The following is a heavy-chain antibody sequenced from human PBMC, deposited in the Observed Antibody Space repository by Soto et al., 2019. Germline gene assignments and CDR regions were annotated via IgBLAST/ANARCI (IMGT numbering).Heavy chain of an antibody. CDR2: IIPIFGTA. CDR3: ARGNVGGATQWFDP. J-gene: IGHJ5*02. D-gene: IGHD1-26*01. V-gene: IGHV1-69*13. CDR1: GGTFSSYA. Sequence: GASVKVSRKASGGTFSSYAISWVRQAPGQGLEWMGGIIPIFGTANYAQKFQGRVTITADESTSTAYMELSSLRSEDTAVYYCARGNVGGATQWFDPWGQGTLVTVSS.